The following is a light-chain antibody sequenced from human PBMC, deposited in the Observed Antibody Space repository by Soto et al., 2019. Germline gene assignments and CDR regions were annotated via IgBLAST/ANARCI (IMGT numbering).Light chain of an antibody. J-gene: IGKJ4*01. CDR2: KAS. CDR3: QQYNSYPLT. Sequence: DIQMTQSPSTLSASVGDRVTITCRASQSISSWLAWYQQKPGKAPNLLIYKASSLESGVPSRFRGSGSGTELTLTISSLQPDDFATYYCQQYNSYPLTFGGGTKVEIK. V-gene: IGKV1-5*03. CDR1: QSISSW.